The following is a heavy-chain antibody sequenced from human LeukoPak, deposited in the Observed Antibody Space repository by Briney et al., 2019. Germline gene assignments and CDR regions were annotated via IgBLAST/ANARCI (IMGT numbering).Heavy chain of an antibody. V-gene: IGHV3-20*04. D-gene: IGHD4-17*01. Sequence: PGGSLRLSCAASGFTFDDYGMSWVRQAPGKGLEWVSGINWSGGRTGYADSLKGRFTISRDNAKNTLYLQTNSLRAEDTAVYYCARVRGDYWFDFWGQGTLVTVSS. CDR3: ARVRGDYWFDF. CDR1: GFTFDDYG. CDR2: INWSGGRT. J-gene: IGHJ4*02.